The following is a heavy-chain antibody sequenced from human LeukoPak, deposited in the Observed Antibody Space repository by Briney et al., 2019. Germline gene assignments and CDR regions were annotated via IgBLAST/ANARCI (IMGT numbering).Heavy chain of an antibody. CDR3: ASMSLDYFDY. CDR2: VSTRSDTI. CDR1: GFSFGGYS. V-gene: IGHV3-48*01. D-gene: IGHD5/OR15-5a*01. Sequence: HAGGSLRLSCAASGFSFGGYSMSWVRQAPGKGLEWVSYVSTRSDTIYYADSVKGRFTISRDNAKNSLFLQMNSLRAEDTAVYYCASMSLDYFDYWGQGTLVTVSS. J-gene: IGHJ4*02.